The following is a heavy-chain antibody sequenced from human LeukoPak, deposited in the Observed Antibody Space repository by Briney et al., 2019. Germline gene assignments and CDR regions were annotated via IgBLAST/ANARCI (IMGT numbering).Heavy chain of an antibody. D-gene: IGHD2-2*01. V-gene: IGHV1-18*01. CDR2: ISGYNGNT. Sequence: ASVKVSCKASGYTFTSFGINWVRQAPGQGLEWMGWISGYNGNTNYAQKLQGRVTMTTDTSTSTAYMELRSLRSDDTAVYYCARTCSSTSCYFSYWGQGTLVTVSS. CDR3: ARTCSSTSCYFSY. J-gene: IGHJ4*02. CDR1: GYTFTSFG.